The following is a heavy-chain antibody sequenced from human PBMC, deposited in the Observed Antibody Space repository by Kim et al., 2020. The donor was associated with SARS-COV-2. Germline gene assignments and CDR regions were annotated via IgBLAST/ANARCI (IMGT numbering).Heavy chain of an antibody. J-gene: IGHJ6*02. CDR3: ARDSYGMDV. V-gene: IGHV3-30*01. CDR2: SHK. Sequence: SHKYSVDSVKGRFTISGDNSKNTLYLQMNSLRAEDTAVYYCARDSYGMDVWGQGTTVTVSS.